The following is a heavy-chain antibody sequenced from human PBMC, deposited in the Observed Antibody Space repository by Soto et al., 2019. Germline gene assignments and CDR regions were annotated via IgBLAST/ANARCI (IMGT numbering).Heavy chain of an antibody. CDR3: ARVSVDVDTAMADFEY. Sequence: SETLSLTCTVSGGSVSSGSYYCSWILHPPGKGLEWIGYIYYSVSTSYNPSLKSRVTISVDTSKNQFSLKLSSVTAAETAVYYCARVSVDVDTAMADFEYWGQGTMVTLSS. D-gene: IGHD5-18*01. J-gene: IGHJ4*02. CDR2: IYYSVST. V-gene: IGHV4-61*01. CDR1: GGSVSSGSYY.